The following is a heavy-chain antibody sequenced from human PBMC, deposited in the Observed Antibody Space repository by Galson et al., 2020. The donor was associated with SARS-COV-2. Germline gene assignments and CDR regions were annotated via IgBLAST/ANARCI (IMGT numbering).Heavy chain of an antibody. CDR3: AVAVAGTDYDYGMDV. CDR2: INHSGST. CDR1: GGSFSGYY. Sequence: SETLSLTCAVYGGSFSGYYWSWIRQPPGKGLEWIGEINHSGSTNYNPSLKSRVTISVDTSKNQFSLKLSSVTAADTAVYYCAVAVAGTDYDYGMDVWGQGTTVTVSS. V-gene: IGHV4-34*01. D-gene: IGHD6-19*01. J-gene: IGHJ6*02.